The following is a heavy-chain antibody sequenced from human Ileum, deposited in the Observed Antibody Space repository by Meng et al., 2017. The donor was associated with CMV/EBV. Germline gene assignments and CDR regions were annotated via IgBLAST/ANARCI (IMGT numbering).Heavy chain of an antibody. V-gene: IGHV3-48*04. Sequence: GESLKISCAASGFTFSSYNMNWVRQAPGKGLEWVSYISTSSSTMYYADSVKGRFTISRDNAKNSLYLQMNSLRAEDTALYYCTRAYAPSYRIADIWGQGTMVTVSS. CDR1: GFTFSSYN. J-gene: IGHJ3*02. CDR2: ISTSSSTM. D-gene: IGHD2-2*01. CDR3: TRAYAPSYRIADI.